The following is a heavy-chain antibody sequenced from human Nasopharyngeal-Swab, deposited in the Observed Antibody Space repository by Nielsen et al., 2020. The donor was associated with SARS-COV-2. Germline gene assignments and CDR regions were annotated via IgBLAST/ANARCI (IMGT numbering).Heavy chain of an antibody. V-gene: IGHV3-11*04. CDR2: ISSSGSTI. D-gene: IGHD4-17*01. J-gene: IGHJ6*03. Sequence: GGSLTLSCAASGFTFSDYYMSWIRQAPGKGLEWVSYISSSGSTIYYADSVKGRFTISRDNAKNSLYLQMNSLRAEDTAVYYCARAGGDYYYYYYMDVWGKGTTVTVSS. CDR1: GFTFSDYY. CDR3: ARAGGDYYYYYYMDV.